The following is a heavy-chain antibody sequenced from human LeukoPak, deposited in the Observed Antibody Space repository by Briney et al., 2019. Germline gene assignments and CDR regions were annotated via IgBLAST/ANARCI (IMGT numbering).Heavy chain of an antibody. CDR2: IYTSGST. CDR3: AREGYYDSSGYTLFDY. J-gene: IGHJ4*02. CDR1: GGSISSGSYY. V-gene: IGHV4-61*02. Sequence: SETLSLTCTVSGGSISSGSYYWSWIRQPAGKGLEWIGRIYTSGSTNYNPSLKSRVTISVDTSKNQFSLKLSSVTAADTAVYYCAREGYYDSSGYTLFDYWGQGTLVTVFS. D-gene: IGHD3-22*01.